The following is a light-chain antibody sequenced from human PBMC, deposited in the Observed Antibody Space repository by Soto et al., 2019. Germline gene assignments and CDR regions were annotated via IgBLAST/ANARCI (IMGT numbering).Light chain of an antibody. CDR1: SSDVGGYNY. J-gene: IGLJ3*02. V-gene: IGLV2-14*01. Sequence: ALTQPASVSGSPGQSITISCTGTSSDVGGYNYVSWYQQHPGKAPKLMIYEVSNRPSGVSNRFSGSKSGNTASLTISGLQAEDEADYYCSSYTSSGVFGGGTKVTVL. CDR3: SSYTSSGV. CDR2: EVS.